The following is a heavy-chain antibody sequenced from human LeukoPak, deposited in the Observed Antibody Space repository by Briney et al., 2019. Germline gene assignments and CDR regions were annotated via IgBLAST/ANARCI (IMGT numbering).Heavy chain of an antibody. CDR2: INHSGST. CDR3: AMMYSSDALDI. D-gene: IGHD6-13*01. Sequence: SETLSLTCAVYGGSFSGYYWSWIRQPPGKGLEWIGEINHSGSTNYNPSLKSRVTIPVDTSKNQFSLKLSSVTAADTAVYYCAMMYSSDALDIWGQGTMVTVSS. V-gene: IGHV4-34*01. J-gene: IGHJ3*02. CDR1: GGSFSGYY.